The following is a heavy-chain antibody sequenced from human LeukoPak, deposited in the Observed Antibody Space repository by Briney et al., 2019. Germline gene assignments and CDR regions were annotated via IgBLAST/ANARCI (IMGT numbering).Heavy chain of an antibody. Sequence: GESLKISCKGSGYSFTSYWIGWVRQMPGKGLEWMGIIYPGDSDTRYSPSFQGQVTISADKSISTAYLQWSSLKASDTAMYYCARQEGYSSSRGRHNWFDPWGQGTLVTVSS. CDR2: IYPGDSDT. V-gene: IGHV5-51*01. D-gene: IGHD6-13*01. J-gene: IGHJ5*02. CDR1: GYSFTSYW. CDR3: ARQEGYSSSRGRHNWFDP.